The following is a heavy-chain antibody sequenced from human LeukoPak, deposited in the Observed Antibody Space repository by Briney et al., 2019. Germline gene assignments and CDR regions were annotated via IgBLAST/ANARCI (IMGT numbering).Heavy chain of an antibody. CDR2: IKQDGSEK. CDR3: ARDQDDFWSGPESDY. Sequence: GGSLRLSCAASGFTFSSYWMSWVRQAPGKGLEWVANIKQDGSEKYYVDSVKGRFTISRDNAKNSLYLQMNSLRAEDTAVYYCARDQDDFWSGPESDYWGQGTLVTVSS. CDR1: GFTFSSYW. V-gene: IGHV3-7*01. D-gene: IGHD3-3*01. J-gene: IGHJ4*02.